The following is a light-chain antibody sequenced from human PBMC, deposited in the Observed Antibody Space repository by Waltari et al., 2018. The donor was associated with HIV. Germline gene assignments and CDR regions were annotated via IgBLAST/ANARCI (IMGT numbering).Light chain of an antibody. CDR1: HDISNY. J-gene: IGKJ5*01. V-gene: IGKV1-16*02. CDR3: QQYKGYPLT. Sequence: DIQMTQCPSSRSASVGDRGPITCRASHDISNYLAWFQQKPGEAPKSLIYAASTLQSGVPSKFRGSGSETYFTLTINSLQSEDSATYYCQQYKGYPLTFGQGTRLEIK. CDR2: AAS.